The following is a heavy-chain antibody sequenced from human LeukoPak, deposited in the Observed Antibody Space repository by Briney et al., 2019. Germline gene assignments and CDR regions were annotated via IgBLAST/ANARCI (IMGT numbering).Heavy chain of an antibody. V-gene: IGHV4-61*02. J-gene: IGHJ4*02. D-gene: IGHD3-16*01. CDR1: GGSISSGSYY. CDR2: IYTSGST. Sequence: PSQTLSLTCTVSGGSISSGSYYWSWSRQPAGKGLEWIGRIYTSGSTHYNPSLKSRVTISVDTSKNQFSLKLSSVTAADTAVYYCARGDLDQDYWGQGTLVTVSS. CDR3: ARGDLDQDY.